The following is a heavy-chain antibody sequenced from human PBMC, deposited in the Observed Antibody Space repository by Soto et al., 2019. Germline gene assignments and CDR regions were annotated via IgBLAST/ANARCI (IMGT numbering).Heavy chain of an antibody. Sequence: GGSLRLSCAASGFTFSRYSMNWVRQAPGKGLEWVSYISSSGSPIYYADSVKSRFTISRDNAKNSLYLQINSLRDEDTAVYYCARVYSYGMDVWGQGTTVTVSS. V-gene: IGHV3-48*02. J-gene: IGHJ6*02. CDR1: GFTFSRYS. CDR3: ARVYSYGMDV. CDR2: ISSSGSPI. D-gene: IGHD2-8*01.